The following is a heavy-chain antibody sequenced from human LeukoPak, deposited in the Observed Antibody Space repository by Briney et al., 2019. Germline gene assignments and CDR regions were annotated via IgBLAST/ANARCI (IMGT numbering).Heavy chain of an antibody. CDR1: GYSISSGYY. CDR3: ARVGIDWFGKDAFDI. Sequence: SETLSLTCTVSGYSISSGYYWGWIRQPPGKGLERIGSIYHSGSTYYNPSLKSRVTISVDTSKNQFSLKLSSVTAADTAVYYCARVGIDWFGKDAFDIWGQGTMVTVSS. J-gene: IGHJ3*02. V-gene: IGHV4-38-2*02. CDR2: IYHSGST. D-gene: IGHD3-10*01.